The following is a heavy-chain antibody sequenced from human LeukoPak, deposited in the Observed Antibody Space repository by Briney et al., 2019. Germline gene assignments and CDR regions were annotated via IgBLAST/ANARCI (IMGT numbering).Heavy chain of an antibody. D-gene: IGHD3-10*01. Sequence: PGRSLRLSCAASGGTFSSYAISWVRQAPGQGLEWMGGIIPIFGTANYAQKFQGRVTITADESTSTAYMELSSLRSEDTAVYYCARADRARSYYGSGSYFFDYWGQGTLVTVSS. CDR3: ARADRARSYYGSGSYFFDY. V-gene: IGHV1-69*01. CDR2: IIPIFGTA. J-gene: IGHJ4*02. CDR1: GGTFSSYA.